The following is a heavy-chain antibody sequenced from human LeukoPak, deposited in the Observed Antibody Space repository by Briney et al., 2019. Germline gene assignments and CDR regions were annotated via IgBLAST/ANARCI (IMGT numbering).Heavy chain of an antibody. CDR3: ARGSGWLPDY. J-gene: IGHJ4*02. V-gene: IGHV4-59*01. D-gene: IGHD6-19*01. CDR1: GGSISSYY. CDR2: IYYSGST. Sequence: SETLSLTCTVAGGSISSYYWSWIRQPPGKGLEWIGYIYYSGSTNYNPSLKSRVTISVDTSKNQFSLQLSSVTAADPAVYYCARGSGWLPDYWGQGTLVSVSS.